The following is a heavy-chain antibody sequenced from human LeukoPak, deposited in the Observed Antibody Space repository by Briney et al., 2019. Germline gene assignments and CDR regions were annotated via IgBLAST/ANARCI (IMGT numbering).Heavy chain of an antibody. Sequence: PSETLSLTCAVYGGSFSGYYWSWIRQPPGKGLEWIGEIYHSGSTNYNPSLKSRVTISVDKSKNQFSLKLSSVTAADTAVYYCAKTPQIGGGVNAFDIWGQGTMVTVSS. CDR3: AKTPQIGGGVNAFDI. CDR2: IYHSGST. D-gene: IGHD1-26*01. CDR1: GGSFSGYY. J-gene: IGHJ3*02. V-gene: IGHV4-34*01.